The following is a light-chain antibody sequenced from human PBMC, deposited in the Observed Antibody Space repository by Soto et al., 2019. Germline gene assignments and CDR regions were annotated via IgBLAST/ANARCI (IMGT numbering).Light chain of an antibody. J-gene: IGLJ1*01. CDR2: DVS. CDR1: SSDVGGYNY. CDR3: SSYTSSSTPFL. Sequence: QSVLTQPASVSGSPGQSITISCTGTSSDVGGYNYVSWYQQHPGKAPKLMIYDVSNRPSGVSNRFSGSKSGNTASLTISGLQAEDEADYYCSSYTSSSTPFLFGTGTKVTVL. V-gene: IGLV2-14*01.